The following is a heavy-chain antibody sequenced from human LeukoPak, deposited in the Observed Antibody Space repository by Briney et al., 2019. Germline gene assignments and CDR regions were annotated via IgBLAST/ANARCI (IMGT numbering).Heavy chain of an antibody. Sequence: GGSLRLSCAASGFTFSSYWMSWVRQAPGKGLEWVANIKQDGSEKYYVDSVKGRFTISRDNAKNSLFLQMNSLRAEDTAVYCCARDGSGDEFFDYWGRGTLVTVSS. CDR1: GFTFSSYW. V-gene: IGHV3-7*03. CDR3: ARDGSGDEFFDY. J-gene: IGHJ4*02. D-gene: IGHD5-12*01. CDR2: IKQDGSEK.